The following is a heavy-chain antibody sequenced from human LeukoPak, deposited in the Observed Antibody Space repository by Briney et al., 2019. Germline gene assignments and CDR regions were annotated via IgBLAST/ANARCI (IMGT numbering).Heavy chain of an antibody. V-gene: IGHV4-34*01. CDR1: GGSFSGYY. CDR2: INHSGST. CDR3: AGTGDRGNWFDP. J-gene: IGHJ5*02. Sequence: SETLSLTCAVYGGSFSGYYWSWIRQPPGKGLEWIGEINHSGSTNYNPSLKSRVTISVDTSKNQFSLKLSSVTAADTAVYYCAGTGDRGNWFDPWGQGTLVTVSS. D-gene: IGHD7-27*01.